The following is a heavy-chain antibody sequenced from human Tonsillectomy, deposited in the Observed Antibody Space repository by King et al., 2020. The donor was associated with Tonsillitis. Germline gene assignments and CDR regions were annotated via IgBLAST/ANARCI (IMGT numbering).Heavy chain of an antibody. CDR2: LYHSVSP. CDR3: ARATTSYDGSTGYPLIDY. Sequence: QMQLQESGPGLVKPSETLSLTCTVSGGSIRPYYRTSIRQLPGEGLEWISELYHSVSPNLNPPLKSRVTISLDKAKHPLSLRLSSVTAADTAVYYCARATTSYDGSTGYPLIDYWGRGTLVTVSS. CDR1: GGSIRPYY. D-gene: IGHD3-22*01. V-gene: IGHV4-59*01. J-gene: IGHJ4*02.